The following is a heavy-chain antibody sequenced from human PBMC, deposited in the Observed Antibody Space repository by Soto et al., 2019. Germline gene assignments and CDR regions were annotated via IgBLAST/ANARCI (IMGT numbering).Heavy chain of an antibody. J-gene: IGHJ4*02. CDR2: INPSGGST. V-gene: IGHV1-46*01. CDR1: WYTFTSYY. Sequence: GALVQVSWKASWYTFTSYYMHWVRHAPGQGLEWMGIINPSGGSTSYAQKFQGRVTMTRDTSTSTVYMELSSLRSEDTAVYYCARESLSGYFDYWGQGTLVTVSS. CDR3: ARESLSGYFDY.